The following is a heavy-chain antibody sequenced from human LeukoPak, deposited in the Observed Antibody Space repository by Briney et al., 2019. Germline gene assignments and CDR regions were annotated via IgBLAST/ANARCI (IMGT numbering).Heavy chain of an antibody. CDR2: ISSSSSYI. CDR1: GFTFSSYT. J-gene: IGHJ4*02. V-gene: IGHV3-21*01. Sequence: GGSLRLSCAASGFTFSSYTMNWVRQAPGKGLEWVSSISSSSSYIYYADSVKGRFTISRDNAKNSLYLQMNSLRAEDTAVYYCARKTYYYDSSGYYFWGQGTLVTVSS. D-gene: IGHD3-22*01. CDR3: ARKTYYYDSSGYYF.